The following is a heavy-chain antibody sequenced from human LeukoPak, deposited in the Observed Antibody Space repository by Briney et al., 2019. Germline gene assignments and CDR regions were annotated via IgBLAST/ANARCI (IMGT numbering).Heavy chain of an antibody. CDR3: ASLREEYCSSTSCYYPFDY. V-gene: IGHV1-69*06. CDR2: IIPIFGTA. J-gene: IGHJ4*02. Sequence: ASVKVSCKASGGTFSSYAISWVRQAPGQGLEWMGGIIPIFGTANYAQKFQGRVTITADKSTSTAYMELSSLRSEDTAVYYCASLREEYCSSTSCYYPFDYWGQGTLVTVSS. CDR1: GGTFSSYA. D-gene: IGHD2-2*01.